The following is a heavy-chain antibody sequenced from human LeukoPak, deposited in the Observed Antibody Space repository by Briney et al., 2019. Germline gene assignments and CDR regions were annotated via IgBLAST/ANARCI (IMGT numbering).Heavy chain of an antibody. Sequence: GGSLRLSCAASGFTFSSYAMSWVRQAPGKGLEWVSAISGSGGSTYYADSVKGRFTISRDNSKNTLYLQMNSLRAEDTAVYYCANSIVATRTFDYWGQGTLVTVSS. CDR3: ANSIVATRTFDY. J-gene: IGHJ4*02. V-gene: IGHV3-23*01. D-gene: IGHD5-12*01. CDR2: ISGSGGST. CDR1: GFTFSSYA.